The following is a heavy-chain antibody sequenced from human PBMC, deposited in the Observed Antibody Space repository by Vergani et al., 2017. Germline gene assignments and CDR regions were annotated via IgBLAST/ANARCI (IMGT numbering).Heavy chain of an antibody. CDR2: IYSGGST. CDR3: ARDIYRYSGSQV. D-gene: IGHD1-26*01. Sequence: EVQLVESGGGLVQPGGSLRLSCAASGFTVSSNYMSWVRQAPGKGLEWVSGIYSGGSTYYADSVKGRLTITRNNSKNTLYLQMNSLRAEDTAVYYCARDIYRYSGSQVWGQGTLVTVSS. J-gene: IGHJ4*02. V-gene: IGHV3-66*02. CDR1: GFTVSSNY.